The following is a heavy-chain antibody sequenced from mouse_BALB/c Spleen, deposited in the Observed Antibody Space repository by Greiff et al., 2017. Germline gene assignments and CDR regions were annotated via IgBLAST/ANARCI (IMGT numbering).Heavy chain of an antibody. Sequence: EVQLVESGGGLVQPGGSRKLSCAASGFTFSSFGMHWVRQAPEKGLEWVAYISSGSSTIYYADTVKGRFTISRDNPKNTLFLQMTSLRSEDTAMYYCASGYAYYYAMDYWGQGTSVTVSS. D-gene: IGHD6-5*01. V-gene: IGHV5-17*02. CDR2: ISSGSSTI. CDR3: ASGYAYYYAMDY. J-gene: IGHJ4*01. CDR1: GFTFSSFG.